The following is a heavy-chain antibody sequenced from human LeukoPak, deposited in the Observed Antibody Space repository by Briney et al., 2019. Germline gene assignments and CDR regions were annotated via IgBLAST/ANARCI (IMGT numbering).Heavy chain of an antibody. CDR3: AKSADSSGYYYFDY. V-gene: IGHV3-23*01. Sequence: GGSLRLSCAASGFVFSNYAMSWVRRAPGKGLEWVSGVTSAGTSTFNADSVKGRFTISRDNSKNTLYLQMNSLRVEDTAVYYCAKSADSSGYYYFDYWGQGTLVTVSS. CDR2: VTSAGTST. CDR1: GFVFSNYA. J-gene: IGHJ4*02. D-gene: IGHD3-22*01.